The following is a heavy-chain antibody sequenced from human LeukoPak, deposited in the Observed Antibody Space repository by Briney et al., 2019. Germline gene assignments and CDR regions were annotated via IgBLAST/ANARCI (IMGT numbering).Heavy chain of an antibody. CDR2: MSPNSGDT. CDR1: GYTSTSYD. D-gene: IGHD7-27*01. J-gene: IGHJ4*02. V-gene: IGHV1-8*01. CDR3: ARGPPNWGYDY. Sequence: ASVKVSCKASGYTSTSYDFNWVRQATGQRPEWMGWMSPNSGDTGYAQKFQDRVTMTRSTSISTAYMELSSLRSDDTAVYYCARGPPNWGYDYWGPGTLVTVSS.